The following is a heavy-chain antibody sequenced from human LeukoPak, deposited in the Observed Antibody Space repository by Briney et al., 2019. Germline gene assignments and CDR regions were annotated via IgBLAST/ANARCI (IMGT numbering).Heavy chain of an antibody. CDR1: GFTFDDYG. Sequence: GGSLRLSCAASGFTFDDYGMSWVRQAPGKGLEWVSGINWNGGSTGYADSVKGRFTISRDNAKNSLYLQMNSLRAEDTALYYCAKATSQGYGDLPDYWGQGTLVTVSS. V-gene: IGHV3-20*04. J-gene: IGHJ4*02. D-gene: IGHD4-17*01. CDR3: AKATSQGYGDLPDY. CDR2: INWNGGST.